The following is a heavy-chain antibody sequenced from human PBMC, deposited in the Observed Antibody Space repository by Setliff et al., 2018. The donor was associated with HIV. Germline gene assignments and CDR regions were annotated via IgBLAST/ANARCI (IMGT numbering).Heavy chain of an antibody. CDR1: GFTFSSYA. D-gene: IGHD6-13*01. V-gene: IGHV3-30*04. CDR3: AGPFPGQGAAARENDAFDI. Sequence: GESLKISCAASGFTFSSYAMHWVRQAPGKGLEWVAVISYDGSHKYYADSVKGRFTISRDNSKNTLYLQINSLKADDTAVYYCAGPFPGQGAAARENDAFDICGQGTMVTVSS. CDR2: ISYDGSHK. J-gene: IGHJ3*02.